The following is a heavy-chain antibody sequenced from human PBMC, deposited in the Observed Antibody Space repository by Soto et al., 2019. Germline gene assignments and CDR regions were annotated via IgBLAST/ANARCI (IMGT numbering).Heavy chain of an antibody. CDR1: GFTFSRYA. J-gene: IGHJ6*03. CDR2: ISGSGGST. Sequence: EVQLLESGGGLVQPGGSLRLSCAASGFTFSRYAMSWVRQAPGQGLEWVSAISGSGGSTYYADSVKGRFTISRDNSKNTLYLQMNSLRAEDTAVYYCAKLGLRFLEWLGYMDVWGKGTTVTVSS. V-gene: IGHV3-23*01. D-gene: IGHD3-3*01. CDR3: AKLGLRFLEWLGYMDV.